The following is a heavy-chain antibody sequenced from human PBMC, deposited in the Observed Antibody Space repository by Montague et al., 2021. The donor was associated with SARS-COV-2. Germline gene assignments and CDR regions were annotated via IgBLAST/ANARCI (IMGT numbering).Heavy chain of an antibody. J-gene: IGHJ4*02. CDR3: ARHALGYFDWLNEGYFDY. D-gene: IGHD3-9*01. CDR1: GGSISSYY. CDR2: IYYSGST. Sequence: SETLSLTCTVSGGSISSYYWSWIRQPPGKGLEWIGYIYYSGSTNYNPSLKSRATISIDTSKNQFSLKLSSVTAADTAVYYCARHALGYFDWLNEGYFDYWGQGTLVTVSS. V-gene: IGHV4-59*08.